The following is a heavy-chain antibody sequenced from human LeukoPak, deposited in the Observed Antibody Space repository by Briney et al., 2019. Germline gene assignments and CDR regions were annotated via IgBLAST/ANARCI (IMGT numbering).Heavy chain of an antibody. J-gene: IGHJ6*03. Sequence: GGSLRLSCAASGFTFSSYDMHWVRQATGKGLEWVSAIGTAGDTYYPGSVKGRFTISRENAKNSLYLQMNSLRAGDTAVYYCARGGYCSSTSCYKSDYYMGVWGKGTTVTVSS. CDR2: IGTAGDT. CDR1: GFTFSSYD. CDR3: ARGGYCSSTSCYKSDYYMGV. D-gene: IGHD2-2*02. V-gene: IGHV3-13*01.